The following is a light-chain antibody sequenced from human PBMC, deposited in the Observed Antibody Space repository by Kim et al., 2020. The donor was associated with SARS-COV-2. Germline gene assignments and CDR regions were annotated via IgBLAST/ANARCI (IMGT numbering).Light chain of an antibody. CDR2: AAS. V-gene: IGKV1-12*01. Sequence: DVQMTQSPSSVSASLGDRVTITCRASQGISSWLAWYQQKPGKAPRLLIYAASSVQSGVPSRFSGSGSGTDFTLTINSLQPEDVGTYYCQQSNNFPITFGQGTRLEIK. CDR3: QQSNNFPIT. CDR1: QGISSW. J-gene: IGKJ5*01.